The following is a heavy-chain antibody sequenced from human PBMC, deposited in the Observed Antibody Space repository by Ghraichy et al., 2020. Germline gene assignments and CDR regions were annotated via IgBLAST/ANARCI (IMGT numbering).Heavy chain of an antibody. CDR2: VSHSGSS. Sequence: SETLSLTCAVYGGSFSGYYWSWIRQPPGKGLEWIGEVSHSGSSNYNPSLKSRVTVPMDTSRNQFSLKLNSVTAADTAMYYCARDPYDGTHFDSWGQGTLVTVSS. CDR1: GGSFSGYY. V-gene: IGHV4-34*01. J-gene: IGHJ4*02. D-gene: IGHD3-16*01. CDR3: ARDPYDGTHFDS.